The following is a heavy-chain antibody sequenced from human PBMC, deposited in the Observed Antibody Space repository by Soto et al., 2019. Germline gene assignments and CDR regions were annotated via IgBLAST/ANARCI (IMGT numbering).Heavy chain of an antibody. CDR3: ARDQYDILTGQNY. CDR1: GFTFSSYW. D-gene: IGHD3-9*01. V-gene: IGHV3-7*01. CDR2: IKQDGSEK. Sequence: GGSLRLSCAASGFTFSSYWMSWVRQAPGKGLEWVANIKQDGSEKYYVDSVKGRFTISRDNAKNSLYLQMNGLRPEDAAVYYCARDQYDILTGQNYWGQGTLVTVSS. J-gene: IGHJ4*02.